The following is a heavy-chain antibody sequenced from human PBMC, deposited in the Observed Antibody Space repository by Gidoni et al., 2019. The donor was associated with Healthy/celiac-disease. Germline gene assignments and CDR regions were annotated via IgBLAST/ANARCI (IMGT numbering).Heavy chain of an antibody. J-gene: IGHJ2*01. D-gene: IGHD6-6*01. CDR3: AIGIAARPGWYFDL. Sequence: QVQLVQSGAEVKKPGSSVKVSCKASGGTFSRYAISWVRQAPGKGLEWMGGIIPIFGTANYAQKFQGRVTITADESTSTAYMELSSLRSEDTAVYYCAIGIAARPGWYFDLWGRGTLVTVSS. CDR1: GGTFSRYA. V-gene: IGHV1-69*01. CDR2: IIPIFGTA.